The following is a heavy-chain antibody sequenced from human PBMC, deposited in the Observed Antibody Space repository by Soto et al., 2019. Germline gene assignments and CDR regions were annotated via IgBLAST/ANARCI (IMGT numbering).Heavy chain of an antibody. CDR2: INHSGST. CDR3: ARVNVGATYYFDY. CDR1: GGSFSGYY. V-gene: IGHV4-34*01. Sequence: PSETMSLTCAVYGGSFSGYYWSWIRQTPGKGLEWIGEINHSGSTNYNPSLKSRVTISVDTSKNQFSLKLSSVTAADTAVYYCARVNVGATYYFDYWGQGTLVTVS. D-gene: IGHD1-26*01. J-gene: IGHJ4*02.